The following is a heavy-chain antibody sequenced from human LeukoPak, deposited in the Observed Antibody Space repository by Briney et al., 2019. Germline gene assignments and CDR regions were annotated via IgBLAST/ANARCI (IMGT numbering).Heavy chain of an antibody. Sequence: GGSLRLSCAASGFTFSDYYMSWIRQAPGKGLEWVAVIWYDGSNKYYADSVKGRFTISRDNSKNTLYLQMNSLRAEDTAVYYCARDSYDILTGPDPQRLDYWGQGTLVTVSS. J-gene: IGHJ4*02. CDR2: IWYDGSNK. CDR3: ARDSYDILTGPDPQRLDY. CDR1: GFTFSDYY. V-gene: IGHV3-33*08. D-gene: IGHD3-9*01.